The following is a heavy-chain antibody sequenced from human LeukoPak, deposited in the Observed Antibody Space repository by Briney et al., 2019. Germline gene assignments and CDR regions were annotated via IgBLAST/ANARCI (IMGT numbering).Heavy chain of an antibody. D-gene: IGHD1-7*01. Sequence: ASETLSLTCTVSGGSISSSSYYWGWIRQPPGKGLEWIGSIYYSGSTYFNPSLKSRVTISVDTSKNQFSLKLSSVTAADTAVYYCAATNWNYVYPYYFDYWGQGTLVTVSS. CDR1: GGSISSSSYY. CDR3: AATNWNYVYPYYFDY. V-gene: IGHV4-39*07. J-gene: IGHJ4*02. CDR2: IYYSGST.